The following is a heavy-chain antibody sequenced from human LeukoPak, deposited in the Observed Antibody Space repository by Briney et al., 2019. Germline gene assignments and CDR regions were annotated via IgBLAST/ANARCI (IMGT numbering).Heavy chain of an antibody. CDR1: GGSISSSSYY. D-gene: IGHD6-13*01. CDR3: ARDLGSWDY. Sequence: SETLSLTCTVSGGSISSSSYYWGWIRQPPGRGLEWIGSIYYSGSTYYNPSLKSRVTISVDTSKNQFSLKLSSVTAADTAVYYCARDLGSWDYWGQGTLVTVSS. V-gene: IGHV4-39*07. CDR2: IYYSGST. J-gene: IGHJ4*02.